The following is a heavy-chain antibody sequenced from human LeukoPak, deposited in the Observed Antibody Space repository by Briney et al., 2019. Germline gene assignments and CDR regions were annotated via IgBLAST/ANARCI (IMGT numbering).Heavy chain of an antibody. J-gene: IGHJ3*02. CDR1: GFTFSSYC. D-gene: IGHD7-27*01. CDR2: IKQDGSEK. V-gene: IGHV3-7*01. Sequence: PGGSLRLSCAASGFTFSSYCMSWVRQALGKGLEWVANIKQDGSEKYYVDSVKGRFTISRDNAKNSLYLQVSSLRAEDTAVYYCARLGNWGANAFDIWGQGTMVTVSS. CDR3: ARLGNWGANAFDI.